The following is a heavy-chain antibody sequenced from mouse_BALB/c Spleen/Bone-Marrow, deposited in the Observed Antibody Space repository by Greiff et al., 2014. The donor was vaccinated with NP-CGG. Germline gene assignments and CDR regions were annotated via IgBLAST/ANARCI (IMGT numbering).Heavy chain of an antibody. V-gene: IGHV2-9*02. Sequence: QVQLQQSGPGLVAPSQSLSIACTVSGFSLTSYGVHWVRQPPGKGLEWLGAIWAGGSTDYNSALMSRLIISKDNSKSQVFLKMNSLQTDDTAMYYCARALYYYGSSYYTMDYWGQGTSVIVSS. CDR3: ARALYYYGSSYYTMDY. CDR1: GFSLTSYG. CDR2: IWAGGST. D-gene: IGHD1-1*01. J-gene: IGHJ4*01.